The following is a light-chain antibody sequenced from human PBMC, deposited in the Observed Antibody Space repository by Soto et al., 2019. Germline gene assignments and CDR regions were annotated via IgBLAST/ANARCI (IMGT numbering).Light chain of an antibody. J-gene: IGLJ1*01. CDR1: SNDVGAYDY. Sequence: QSVLTQPASVSGSPGQSITIFCTGTSNDVGAYDYVSWYQHHPGKAPKLMIYDVRDRPSGVSNRFSGSKSGNTASLTISGLQAEDEADYYCSSHTSIATYVFGTGTKVTVL. V-gene: IGLV2-14*01. CDR3: SSHTSIATYV. CDR2: DVR.